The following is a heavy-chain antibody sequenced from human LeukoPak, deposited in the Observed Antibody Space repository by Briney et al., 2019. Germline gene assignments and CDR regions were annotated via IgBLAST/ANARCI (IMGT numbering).Heavy chain of an antibody. CDR3: ARHAVLRYFDWSLNWFDP. D-gene: IGHD3-9*01. V-gene: IGHV4-39*01. J-gene: IGHJ5*02. CDR2: IYYSGST. Sequence: SETLSLTCTASGGSISSSSYYWGWIRQPPGKGLGWIGSIYYSGSTYYNPSLKSRVTISVDTSKNQFSLKLSSVTAADTAVYYCARHAVLRYFDWSLNWFDPWGQGTLVTVSS. CDR1: GGSISSSSYY.